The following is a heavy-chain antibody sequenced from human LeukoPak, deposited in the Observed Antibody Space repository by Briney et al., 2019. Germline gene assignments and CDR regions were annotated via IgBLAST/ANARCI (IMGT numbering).Heavy chain of an antibody. J-gene: IGHJ4*02. CDR1: GFTFSSYS. CDR2: ISSSSSYI. V-gene: IGHV3-21*01. D-gene: IGHD6-25*01. CDR3: ARGIAAISFDY. Sequence: GGSLRLSCAASGFTFSSYSMNWVCQAPGKGLEWVSSISSSSSYIYYADSVKGRFTISRDNAKNSLYLQMNSLRAEDTAVYYCARGIAAISFDYWGQGTLVTVSS.